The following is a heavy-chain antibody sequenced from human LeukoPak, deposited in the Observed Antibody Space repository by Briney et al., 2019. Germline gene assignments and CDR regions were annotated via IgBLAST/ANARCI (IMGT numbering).Heavy chain of an antibody. D-gene: IGHD2-15*01. J-gene: IGHJ5*02. CDR1: GFTFKLYW. Sequence: GGSLRLSCAASGFTFKLYWMHWVRQVPGKRPVWVSRINDDGSDTIYADSVRGRFTISRDDAKNTVYLQMNNLRAEDTAVYYYVRGGPSTWSWGQGTLVTVSS. CDR3: VRGGPSTWS. CDR2: INDDGSDT. V-gene: IGHV3-74*01.